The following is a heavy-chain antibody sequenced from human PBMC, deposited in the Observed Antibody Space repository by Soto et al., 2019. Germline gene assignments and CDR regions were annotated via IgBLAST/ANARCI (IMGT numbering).Heavy chain of an antibody. Sequence: PSETLSLTCTVSDGSSSTSGYSWGWLRQPPGKGLEWIGRVHYSGRTSYSPSLRRRVTISVDTPKSQFSLKLSSVTAADTAVYYCARRLSYGVAGAGTLFEFWGQGTLVTVSS. CDR3: ARRLSYGVAGAGTLFEF. J-gene: IGHJ4*02. CDR1: DGSSSTSGYS. CDR2: VHYSGRT. D-gene: IGHD6-13*01. V-gene: IGHV4-39*01.